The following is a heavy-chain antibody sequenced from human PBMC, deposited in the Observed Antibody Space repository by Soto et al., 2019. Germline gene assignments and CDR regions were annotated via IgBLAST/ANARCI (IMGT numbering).Heavy chain of an antibody. D-gene: IGHD1-26*01. CDR3: ARWSNQKVFDP. J-gene: IGHJ5*02. V-gene: IGHV3-33*01. CDR1: GFNFRRHG. CDR2: IWYDGSEK. Sequence: QEQLVESGGGVVQPGGSLRLSCEGSGFNFRRHGMHWIRQPPGKGLEWLAVIWYDGSEKYYGESVKGRFTISRDNSKNTLYLQMTSLTVDDTATYYCARWSNQKVFDPWGQGTVVAVS.